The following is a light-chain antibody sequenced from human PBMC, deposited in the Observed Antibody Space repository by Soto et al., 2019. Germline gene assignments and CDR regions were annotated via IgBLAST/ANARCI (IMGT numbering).Light chain of an antibody. V-gene: IGKV3-20*01. CDR2: GAS. CDR3: QQYGILTWT. CDR1: QSVSSD. Sequence: EKGMTQSPGARSMSKRERATLSCRASQSVSSDLAWYQQKSGQAPRLLIYGASSRATGIPDRFSGSGSGTDFTLTISRLEPEDFAVYYCQQYGILTWTFCQ. J-gene: IGKJ1*01.